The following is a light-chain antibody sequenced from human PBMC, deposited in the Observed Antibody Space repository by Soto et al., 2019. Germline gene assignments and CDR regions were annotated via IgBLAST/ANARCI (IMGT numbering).Light chain of an antibody. CDR3: CSYAGSYTLL. Sequence: QPVLTQPRSVSGSPGQSVTISCTGTSSDVGGYNSVSWYQQHPGKAPKLIIYNVGQRPSGVPDRFSGSKSGNTASLTISGLQAEDEADYYCCSYAGSYTLLFGGGTKLTVL. J-gene: IGLJ2*01. CDR1: SSDVGGYNS. V-gene: IGLV2-11*01. CDR2: NVG.